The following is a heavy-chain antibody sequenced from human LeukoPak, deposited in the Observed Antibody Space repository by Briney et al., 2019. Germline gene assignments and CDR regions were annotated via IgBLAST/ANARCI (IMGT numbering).Heavy chain of an antibody. Sequence: GGSLRLSCAASGFTFDDYAMHWVRQAPGKGLEWVAGISWNSGSIGYADSVKGRFTISRDNAKNSLYLQMNSLRAEDTALYYCAKDRSSSWYRVYFQHWGQGTLVTVSS. D-gene: IGHD6-13*01. CDR3: AKDRSSSWYRVYFQH. CDR2: ISWNSGSI. V-gene: IGHV3-9*01. CDR1: GFTFDDYA. J-gene: IGHJ1*01.